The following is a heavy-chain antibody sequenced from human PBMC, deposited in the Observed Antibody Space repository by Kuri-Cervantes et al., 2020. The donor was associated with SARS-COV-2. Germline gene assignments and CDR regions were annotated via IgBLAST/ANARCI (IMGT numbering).Heavy chain of an antibody. CDR2: ISYDGSNK. CDR1: GFTFSSYA. CDR3: AREGIHDIVVVPAAIALDY. J-gene: IGHJ4*02. V-gene: IGHV3-30*04. Sequence: GESLKISCAASGFTFSSYAMHWVRQAPGRGPEWVAVISYDGSNKYYADSVKGRFTISRDNSKNTLYLQMSSPRAEGTAVYYCAREGIHDIVVVPAAIALDYWGQGTLVTVSS. D-gene: IGHD2-2*01.